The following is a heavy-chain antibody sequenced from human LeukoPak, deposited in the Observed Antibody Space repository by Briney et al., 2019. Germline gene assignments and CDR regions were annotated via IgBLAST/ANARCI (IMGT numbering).Heavy chain of an antibody. J-gene: IGHJ4*02. CDR2: ISAYNGNT. D-gene: IGHD3-22*01. V-gene: IGHV1-18*01. Sequence: ASVKVSCKASGYTFTSYGISWVRQAPGQGLEWMGWISAYNGNTNYAQKLQGRVTMTTDTSTSTAYMELSSLRSEDTAVYYCARDLHYYDSSGFWDYWGLGTLVTVSS. CDR3: ARDLHYYDSSGFWDY. CDR1: GYTFTSYG.